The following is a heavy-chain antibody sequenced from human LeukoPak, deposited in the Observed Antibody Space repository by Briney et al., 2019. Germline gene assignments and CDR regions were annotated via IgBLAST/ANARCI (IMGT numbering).Heavy chain of an antibody. J-gene: IGHJ4*02. CDR3: ARAPTVLVGYCSSSSCQADY. D-gene: IGHD2-2*01. V-gene: IGHV3-23*01. CDR1: GFTFSSYA. Sequence: GGSLRLSCAASGFTFSSYAMSWVRQAPGKGLEWVSAISGSGGSTYYADSVKGRFTISRDNSKNTLYLQMNSLRVEDTAVYYCARAPTVLVGYCSSSSCQADYWGQGTLVTVSS. CDR2: ISGSGGST.